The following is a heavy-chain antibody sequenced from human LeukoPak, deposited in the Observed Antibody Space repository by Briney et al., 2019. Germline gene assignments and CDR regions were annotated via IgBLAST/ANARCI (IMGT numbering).Heavy chain of an antibody. V-gene: IGHV3-9*01. CDR2: ISWNSASI. Sequence: GRSLRLSCAASGFIFDDYAMHWVRQAPGKGLEWVSGISWNSASIGYADSVKGRFTISRDNAKNSLYLQMNSLRAEDTALYYCAKARIAAAGTGYYGMDVWGQGTTVTVSS. J-gene: IGHJ6*02. CDR1: GFIFDDYA. CDR3: AKARIAAAGTGYYGMDV. D-gene: IGHD6-13*01.